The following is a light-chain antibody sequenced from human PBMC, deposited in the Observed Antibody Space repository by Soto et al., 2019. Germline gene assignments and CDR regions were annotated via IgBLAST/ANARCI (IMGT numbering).Light chain of an antibody. J-gene: IGKJ5*01. Sequence: EVVMTQSPATLSVSPGKRATLSCRASQTVGKNYLAWYQQKPGQAPRLLIYGISARATGIPARFSGSGSGTEFTLTTISLQSEDFAVYYCQQYTNWPITFGQGTRLEIK. V-gene: IGKV3-15*01. CDR3: QQYTNWPIT. CDR2: GIS. CDR1: QTVGKN.